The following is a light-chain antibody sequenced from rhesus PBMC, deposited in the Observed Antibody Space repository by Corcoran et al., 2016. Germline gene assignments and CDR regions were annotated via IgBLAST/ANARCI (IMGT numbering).Light chain of an antibody. Sequence: DIQMTQSPFSLSASVGDRVTITCRASENVNNYLHWYQQKPGKALKLLIFAASTLQSGVPSRFSGSGSGTDYTFTISSLQPEDVATYYCQHSYGTPYSFGQGTKVEIK. V-gene: IGKV1-74*01. CDR1: ENVNNY. J-gene: IGKJ2*01. CDR3: QHSYGTPYS. CDR2: AAS.